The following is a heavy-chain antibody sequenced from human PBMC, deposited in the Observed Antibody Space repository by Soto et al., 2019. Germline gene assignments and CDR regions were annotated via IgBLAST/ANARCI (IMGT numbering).Heavy chain of an antibody. CDR2: IYPGDSDT. D-gene: IGHD2-21*02. J-gene: IGHJ5*01. Sequence: GESLKISCKGSGYSFTSYWIGWVRQMPGKGLEWMGIIYPGDSDTRYSPSFQGQVTISADKSISTAYLQWSSLKASDTAMYYCARPLCGGDCFDLPPGGYNWFDSWGQGTLVTVSS. CDR1: GYSFTSYW. CDR3: ARPLCGGDCFDLPPGGYNWFDS. V-gene: IGHV5-51*01.